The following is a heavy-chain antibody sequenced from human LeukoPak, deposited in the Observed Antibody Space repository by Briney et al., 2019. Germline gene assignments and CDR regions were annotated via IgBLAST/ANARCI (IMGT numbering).Heavy chain of an antibody. D-gene: IGHD3-10*01. CDR1: GGSFSGYY. CDR3: ASHYYYGAGSYYNRWFDP. CDR2: INHSGST. Sequence: SETLSLTCAVYGGSFSGYYWSWIRQPPGKGLEWIGEINHSGSTNYNPSLKSRVTISVDTSKNQFSLKLSSVTAADTALYYCASHYYYGAGSYYNRWFDPWGQGTLVTVSS. J-gene: IGHJ5*02. V-gene: IGHV4-34*01.